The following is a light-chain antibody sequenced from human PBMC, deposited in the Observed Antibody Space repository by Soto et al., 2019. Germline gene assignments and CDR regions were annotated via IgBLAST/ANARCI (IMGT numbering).Light chain of an antibody. CDR1: SSNIGSYT. J-gene: IGLJ1*01. Sequence: QSVLTQPPSASGTPGQRVTISCSGSSSNIGSYTVNWYQQLPGTAPKLLIYTNNQRPSGVPDRFSGSKSRTSAALAISRLHSEDQADHYCTAWDDRLRGLYVFGTGTKVTVL. CDR3: TAWDDRLRGLYV. V-gene: IGLV1-44*01. CDR2: TNN.